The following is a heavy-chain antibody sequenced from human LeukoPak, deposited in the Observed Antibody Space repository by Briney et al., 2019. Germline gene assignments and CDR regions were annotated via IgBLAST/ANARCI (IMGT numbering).Heavy chain of an antibody. D-gene: IGHD3-10*01. Sequence: GGSLRLSCVTSGFAYGDFWMHWVRHTPGKGLVWDSRIDTDGKITTYADSVKGRFTISRDNAKNMLYLQMNSLRVEDTAVYYCTRGMGDYWGQGSLVTVSS. J-gene: IGHJ4*02. CDR3: TRGMGDY. CDR1: GFAYGDFW. CDR2: IDTDGKIT. V-gene: IGHV3-74*03.